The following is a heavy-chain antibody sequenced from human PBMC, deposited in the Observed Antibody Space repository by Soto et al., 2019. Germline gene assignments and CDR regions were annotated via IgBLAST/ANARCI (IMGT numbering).Heavy chain of an antibody. CDR3: AKDMVVAADFRPFFAY. CDR1: GFTFNNYA. CDR2: ISGSGGST. J-gene: IGHJ4*02. D-gene: IGHD2-15*01. Sequence: GGSLRLSCAASGFTFNNYAMSWVRQAPGKGLECVSVISGSGGSTYYADSVKGRFTISRDNSKNTLYLQMNSLRAEDTAVYYCAKDMVVAADFRPFFAYWGQGTLVTVSS. V-gene: IGHV3-23*01.